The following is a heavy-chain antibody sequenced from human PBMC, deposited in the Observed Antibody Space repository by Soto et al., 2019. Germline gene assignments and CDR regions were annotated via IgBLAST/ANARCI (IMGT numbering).Heavy chain of an antibody. CDR1: GFTFSSYA. D-gene: IGHD1-26*01. Sequence: HPGGSLRLSCAASGFTFSSYAMSWVRQAPGKGLEWVSAISGSGGSTYYADSVKGRFTISRDNSKNSLYLQMNSLRAEDTAVYYWAKLVGARVGAIQIDYWGQGTLVTVSS. CDR2: ISGSGGST. CDR3: AKLVGARVGAIQIDY. V-gene: IGHV3-23*01. J-gene: IGHJ4*02.